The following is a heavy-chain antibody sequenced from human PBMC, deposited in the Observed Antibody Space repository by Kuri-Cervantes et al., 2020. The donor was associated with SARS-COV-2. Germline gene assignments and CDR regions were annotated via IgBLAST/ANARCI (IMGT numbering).Heavy chain of an antibody. D-gene: IGHD3-10*01. CDR2: IYSGGST. CDR3: AREGGLLWFGESSGYNWFDP. Sequence: GGSLRLSCAASGFTVSSNYMSWVRQAPGKGLEWVSVIYSGGSTYYADSVKGRFTISRDNAKNSLYLQMNSLRAEDTAVYYCAREGGLLWFGESSGYNWFDPWGQGTLVTVSS. V-gene: IGHV3-53*01. J-gene: IGHJ5*02. CDR1: GFTVSSNY.